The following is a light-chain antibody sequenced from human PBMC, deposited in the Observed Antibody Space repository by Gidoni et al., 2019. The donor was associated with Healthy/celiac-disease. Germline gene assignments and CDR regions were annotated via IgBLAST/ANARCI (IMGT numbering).Light chain of an antibody. CDR2: LDS. Sequence: DIVMTQSPLSLPVTPGEPASISCRSSQSLLHSNGYNYLDWYLQKPGQSPQLLIYLDSNRASGVPDRFSGSGSGTDFTLKISRVEAEDVGVYYCMQALQKRTFXQXTKVEIK. V-gene: IGKV2-28*01. J-gene: IGKJ1*01. CDR3: MQALQKRT. CDR1: QSLLHSNGYNY.